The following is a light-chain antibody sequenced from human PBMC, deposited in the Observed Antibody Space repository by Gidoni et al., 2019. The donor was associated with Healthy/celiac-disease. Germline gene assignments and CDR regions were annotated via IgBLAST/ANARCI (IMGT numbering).Light chain of an antibody. V-gene: IGKV1-5*03. Sequence: DIQMTQSPSTLSASVGDRVTITCRASQSISSWLAWYQQKPGKAPKLLIYKASSLESGVPSRFSDSGSGTEFTLTISSLQPDDFATYYCQQYNSYGTFGQXTKVEIK. J-gene: IGKJ1*01. CDR1: QSISSW. CDR3: QQYNSYGT. CDR2: KAS.